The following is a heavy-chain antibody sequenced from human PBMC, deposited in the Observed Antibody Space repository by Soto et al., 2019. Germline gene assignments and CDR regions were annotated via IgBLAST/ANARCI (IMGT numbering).Heavy chain of an antibody. CDR1: GFTFSSYD. D-gene: IGHD2-2*01. CDR3: ARFAVGEGFDY. CDR2: IVTAGDT. Sequence: EVQLVESGGGLVQPGGSLRLSGAASGFTFSSYDMHSVRQATGKGLEWVAAIVTAGDTYYPGSVKGRFTISSENAKNSLYLQMNSLRAGDTAVYSCARFAVGEGFDYWGQGTLVTVSS. V-gene: IGHV3-13*04. J-gene: IGHJ4*02.